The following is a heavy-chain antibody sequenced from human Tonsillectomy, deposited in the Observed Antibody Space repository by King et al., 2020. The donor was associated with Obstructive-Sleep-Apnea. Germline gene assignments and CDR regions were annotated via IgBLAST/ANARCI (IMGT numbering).Heavy chain of an antibody. CDR3: ARRRRGTNDYGDSPTSYYFDY. D-gene: IGHD4-17*01. CDR2: ISAYNGNT. J-gene: IGHJ4*02. Sequence: QLVQSGAEVKKPGASVKVSCKASGYTFNNYGISWVRQAPGQGLEWMGWISAYNGNTNYAQKLQGRVTMTTDTSTSTAYMELRSLRSDDTAVYYCARRRRGTNDYGDSPTSYYFDYWGQGTLVTVSS. CDR1: GYTFNNYG. V-gene: IGHV1-18*01.